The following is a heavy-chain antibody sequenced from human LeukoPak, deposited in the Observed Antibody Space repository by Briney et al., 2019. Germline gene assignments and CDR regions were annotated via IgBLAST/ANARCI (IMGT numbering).Heavy chain of an antibody. J-gene: IGHJ4*02. V-gene: IGHV3-21*01. CDR1: GFTFSSYS. CDR2: ISSSSSYI. CDR3: ARDQRDGDYDFDY. D-gene: IGHD4-17*01. Sequence: GGSLRLSCAASGFTFSSYSMNWVRQAPGEGLEWVSSISSSSSYIYYADSVKGRFTISRDNAKNSLYLQMNSLRAEDTAVYYCARDQRDGDYDFDYWGQGTLVTVSS.